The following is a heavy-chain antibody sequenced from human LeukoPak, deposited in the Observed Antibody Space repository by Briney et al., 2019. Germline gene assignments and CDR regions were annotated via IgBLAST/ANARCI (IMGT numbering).Heavy chain of an antibody. CDR1: GYSFSTYW. Sequence: GESLKISCSGSGYSFSTYWIGWVRQMPGKGLEWMGIIYPGDSDTRYSPSFQGQVTISADKSISTAYLQWSSLKASDTAMYYCAREYSSVVDYWGQGTLVTVSS. CDR2: IYPGDSDT. J-gene: IGHJ4*02. V-gene: IGHV5-51*01. D-gene: IGHD6-19*01. CDR3: AREYSSVVDY.